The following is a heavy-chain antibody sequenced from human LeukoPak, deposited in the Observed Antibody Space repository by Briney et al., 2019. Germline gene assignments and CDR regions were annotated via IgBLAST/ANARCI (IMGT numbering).Heavy chain of an antibody. Sequence: PSETLSLTCAVYGGSFSGYYLSWIRQPPGKGLEWIGEINHSGSTNYNPSLKSRVTISVDTSKNQFSLKLSSVTAADTAVYYCARRRNYYDSMSRPYNWFDPWGQGTLVTVSS. CDR3: ARRRNYYDSMSRPYNWFDP. V-gene: IGHV4-34*01. D-gene: IGHD3-22*01. CDR2: INHSGST. CDR1: GGSFSGYY. J-gene: IGHJ5*02.